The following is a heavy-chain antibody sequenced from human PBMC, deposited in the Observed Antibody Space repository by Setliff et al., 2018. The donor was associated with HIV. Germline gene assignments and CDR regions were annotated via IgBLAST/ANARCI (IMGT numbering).Heavy chain of an antibody. CDR3: ARPTNIDTLYYGSQTFYMYYYGLDV. J-gene: IGHJ6*02. Sequence: PGGSLRLSCEASGFTLRSYAMHWVRQAPGKGLEWVAFIRSDESDKHYADSVKGRFTISRDNSKNTLYLQMNSLRADDTAVYFCARPTNIDTLYYGSQTFYMYYYGLDVWGQGTTVTVSS. V-gene: IGHV3-30*07. D-gene: IGHD1-26*01. CDR1: GFTLRSYA. CDR2: IRSDESDK.